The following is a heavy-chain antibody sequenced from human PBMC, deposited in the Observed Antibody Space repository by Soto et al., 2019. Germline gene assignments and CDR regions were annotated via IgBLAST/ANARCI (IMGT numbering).Heavy chain of an antibody. Sequence: AASVKVSCKASGYIFTKSAMHWVRQAPGQRLEWMGWISGGNGNTKYSPKLQGRVTITRDTSASTAYMELSSLRSEDTALYYCARDGVAAGNINFDYWGQGTLVTVSS. CDR1: GYIFTKSA. J-gene: IGHJ4*02. CDR3: ARDGVAAGNINFDY. D-gene: IGHD6-25*01. CDR2: ISGGNGNT. V-gene: IGHV1-3*01.